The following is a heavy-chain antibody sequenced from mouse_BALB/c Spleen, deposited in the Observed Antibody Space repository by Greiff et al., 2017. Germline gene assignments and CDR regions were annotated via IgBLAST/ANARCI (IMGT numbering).Heavy chain of an antibody. D-gene: IGHD2-10*02. CDR1: GYSITSGYY. CDR3: ARRGYGNYDY. CDR2: ISYDGSN. V-gene: IGHV3-6*02. J-gene: IGHJ2*01. Sequence: EVQLQESGPGLVKPSQSLSLTCSVTGYSITSGYYWNWIRQFPGNKLEWMGYISYDGSNNYNPSLKNRISITRDTSKNQFFLKLNSVTTEDTATYYCARRGYGNYDYWGQGTTLTVSS.